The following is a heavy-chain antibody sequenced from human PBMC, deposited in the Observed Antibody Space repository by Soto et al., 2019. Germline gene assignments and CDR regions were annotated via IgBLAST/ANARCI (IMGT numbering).Heavy chain of an antibody. D-gene: IGHD6-13*01. CDR1: GGSFSGYY. CDR3: ARGPRDSSTYYDY. Sequence: PSETLSLTCAVYGGSFSGYYWSWIRQPPGKGLEWIGEINHSGSTNYNPSLKSRVTISVDTSKNQFSLKLSSVTAADTAVYYCARGPRDSSTYYDYWGQGTLVTVSS. V-gene: IGHV4-34*01. J-gene: IGHJ4*02. CDR2: INHSGST.